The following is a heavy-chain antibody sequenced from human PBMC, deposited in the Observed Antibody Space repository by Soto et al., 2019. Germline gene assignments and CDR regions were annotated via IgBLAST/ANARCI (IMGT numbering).Heavy chain of an antibody. J-gene: IGHJ6*02. D-gene: IGHD3-3*01. CDR3: AREANDFWSYGMDV. CDR1: GYTFTSYG. CDR2: ISAYNGNT. V-gene: IGHV1-18*01. Sequence: ASVKVSCKASGYTFTSYGISWVRQAPGQGLEWMGWISAYNGNTNYAQKLQGRVTMTTDTSTSTAYMELRSLRSNDTAVYYCAREANDFWSYGMDVWGQGTTVTVYS.